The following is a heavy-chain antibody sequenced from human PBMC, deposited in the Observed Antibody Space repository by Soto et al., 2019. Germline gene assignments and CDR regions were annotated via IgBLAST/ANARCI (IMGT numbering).Heavy chain of an antibody. V-gene: IGHV4-4*02. CDR3: ALREETSMVNYLDY. Sequence: SETLSLTCAVSGVSISSTDWWSWVRQPPGKRLEWIGDVYHSGFTTYNPSLRSRVTISVDKSKNHFSLRLSSVTAADTAVYYCALREETSMVNYLDYWGQGALVTVSS. J-gene: IGHJ4*02. CDR2: VYHSGFT. D-gene: IGHD5-18*01. CDR1: GVSISSTDW.